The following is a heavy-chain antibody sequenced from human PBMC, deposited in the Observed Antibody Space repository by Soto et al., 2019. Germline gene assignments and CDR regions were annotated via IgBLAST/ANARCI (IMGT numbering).Heavy chain of an antibody. J-gene: IGHJ4*02. V-gene: IGHV3-23*01. CDR3: AKVVVVPAAHCDY. D-gene: IGHD2-2*01. CDR1: GFTFSSYA. Sequence: EVQLLESGGGLVQPGGSLRLSCAASGFTFSSYAMSWVRQAPGKGLEWVSAISGSGGSTYYSDSVKGRFTISRDNSKNKLYLQMNSLRAEDTAVYYCAKVVVVPAAHCDYWGQGTLVTVSS. CDR2: ISGSGGST.